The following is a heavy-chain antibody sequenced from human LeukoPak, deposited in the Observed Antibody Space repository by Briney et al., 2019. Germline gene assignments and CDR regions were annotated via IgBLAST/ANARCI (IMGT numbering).Heavy chain of an antibody. Sequence: SETLSLTCTVSGGSISSSSYYWGWIRQPPGKGLEWIGSIYYSGSTYYNPSLRSRVTISIDTSKNQFSLTLTSVTAADTAVYFCAVFFAGLGGRGTWGQGTQVTVSS. J-gene: IGHJ5*02. CDR1: GGSISSSSYY. CDR2: IYYSGST. CDR3: AVFFAGLGGRGT. V-gene: IGHV4-39*07. D-gene: IGHD3/OR15-3a*01.